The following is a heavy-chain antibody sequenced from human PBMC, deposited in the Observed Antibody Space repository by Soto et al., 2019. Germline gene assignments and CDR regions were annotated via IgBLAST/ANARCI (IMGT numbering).Heavy chain of an antibody. CDR1: GYSFTSYW. CDR2: IYPGDSDT. V-gene: IGHV5-51*01. D-gene: IGHD4-4*01. J-gene: IGHJ6*02. CDR3: ARHPLYSNYEGSGMDV. Sequence: PGESLKISCKGSGYSFTSYWIGWVRQMPGKGLEWMGIIYPGDSDTRYSPSFQGQVTISADKSISTAYLQWSSLKASDTAMYYCARHPLYSNYEGSGMDVWGRGTTVTVSS.